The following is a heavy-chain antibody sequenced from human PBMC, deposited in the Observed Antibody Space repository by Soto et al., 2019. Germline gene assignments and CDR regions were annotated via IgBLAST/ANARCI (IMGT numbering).Heavy chain of an antibody. Sequence: QITLKESGPTLVKPTQTLTLTCTFSGFSLSTSGVGVGWLRQPPGKALEWLALIYWDDDKRYSPSLKSRLTITKDTSKNQVVLTMTNMDPVDTATYYCARGWSISTSCYYGACNWFDPWGQGTLVTVSS. CDR2: IYWDDDK. J-gene: IGHJ5*02. D-gene: IGHD2-2*01. CDR3: ARGWSISTSCYYGACNWFDP. V-gene: IGHV2-5*02. CDR1: GFSLSTSGVG.